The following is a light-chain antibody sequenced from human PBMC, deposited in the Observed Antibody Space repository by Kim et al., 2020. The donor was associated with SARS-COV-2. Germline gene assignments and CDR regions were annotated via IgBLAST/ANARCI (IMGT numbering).Light chain of an antibody. CDR3: NSRDSSGNHLV. CDR2: NKN. V-gene: IGLV3-19*01. Sequence: ALGQTVRITCQGDSLRSDYASWYQQKPGQAPVLVIYNKNNRPSGIPDRFSGSSSGNTASLTITGAQAEDDADYYCNSRDSSGNHLVFGGGTQLTVL. CDR1: SLRSDY. J-gene: IGLJ2*01.